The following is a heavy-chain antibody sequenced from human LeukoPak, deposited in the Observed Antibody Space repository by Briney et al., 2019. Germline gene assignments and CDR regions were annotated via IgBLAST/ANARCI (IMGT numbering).Heavy chain of an antibody. D-gene: IGHD3-3*01. CDR2: INHSGST. V-gene: IGHV4-34*01. CDR3: ARGQGSSPFTIFGVVTSGGAFDI. J-gene: IGHJ3*02. Sequence: SETLSLTCAVYGGSFSGYYWSWIRQPPGKGLEWIGEINHSGSTNYNPSLKSRVTISVDTPKNQFSLKLSSVTAADTAVYYCARGQGSSPFTIFGVVTSGGAFDIWGQGTMVTVSS. CDR1: GGSFSGYY.